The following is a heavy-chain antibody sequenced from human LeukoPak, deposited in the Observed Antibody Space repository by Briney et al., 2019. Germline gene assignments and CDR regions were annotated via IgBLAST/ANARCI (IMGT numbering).Heavy chain of an antibody. D-gene: IGHD1-1*01. J-gene: IGHJ4*02. Sequence: ASVKVSCKASGYTFTSYAMHWVRQAPGQRLEWMGWINAGNGNTKYSQKFQGRVTITRDTSASTAYMELSSLRSEDTVVYYCARGPKYNWNDGPVDYWGQGTLVTVSS. V-gene: IGHV1-3*01. CDR3: ARGPKYNWNDGPVDY. CDR2: INAGNGNT. CDR1: GYTFTSYA.